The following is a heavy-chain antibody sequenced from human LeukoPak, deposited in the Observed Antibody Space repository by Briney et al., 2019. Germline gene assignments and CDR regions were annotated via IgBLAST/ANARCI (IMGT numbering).Heavy chain of an antibody. V-gene: IGHV1-2*02. D-gene: IGHD3-16*02. CDR2: INPNSGGT. Sequence: SVKVSRKASGYTFTGYYTHWGRHAPGQGREWMGWINPNSGGTNYAQKFRGRVTMTRDTSISTAYMELSRLRSDDTAVYYCARAGLLRLGELSLRFDPWGQGTLVTVSS. J-gene: IGHJ5*02. CDR1: GYTFTGYY. CDR3: ARAGLLRLGELSLRFDP.